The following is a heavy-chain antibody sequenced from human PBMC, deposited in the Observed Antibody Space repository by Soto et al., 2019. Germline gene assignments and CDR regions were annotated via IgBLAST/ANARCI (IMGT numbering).Heavy chain of an antibody. V-gene: IGHV1-69*13. CDR3: ASLIAVAGVWSDYYYYGMDV. Sequence: SVKVSCKASGGTFSSYAISCVRQAPGQGLEWMGGIIPIFGTANYARKFQGRVTITADESTSTAYMELSSLRSEDTAVYYCASLIAVAGVWSDYYYYGMDVWGQGTTVTVSS. CDR2: IIPIFGTA. D-gene: IGHD6-19*01. J-gene: IGHJ6*02. CDR1: GGTFSSYA.